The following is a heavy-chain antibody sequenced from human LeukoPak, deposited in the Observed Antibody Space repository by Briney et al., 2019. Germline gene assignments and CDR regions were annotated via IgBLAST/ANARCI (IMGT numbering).Heavy chain of an antibody. CDR2: IKQDGSEK. CDR3: ARDLVGSCLDY. CDR1: GFTFSSYW. J-gene: IGHJ4*02. Sequence: GGALRLSCAASGFTFSSYWMSWVRQAPGKGLEWVANIKQDGSEKYYVDSVKGRFTISRDNAKNSLYLQMNSLRAEDTAVYYCARDLVGSCLDYWGQGTLVTVSS. V-gene: IGHV3-7*01. D-gene: IGHD1-26*01.